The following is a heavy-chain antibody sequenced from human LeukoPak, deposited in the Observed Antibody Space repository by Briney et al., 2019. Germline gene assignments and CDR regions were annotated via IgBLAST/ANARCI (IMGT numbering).Heavy chain of an antibody. CDR2: ISGSGGIT. Sequence: PGGSLRLSCAASGFMFSSYAMNWVRQAPGKGLEWISAISGSGGITYYADSVKGRFAISRDNSKNTLYLQMNSLRAEDTAVYYCTTDSGPRGSHLNGFWGQGTLVTVSS. V-gene: IGHV3-23*01. D-gene: IGHD3-9*01. CDR3: TTDSGPRGSHLNGF. CDR1: GFMFSSYA. J-gene: IGHJ4*02.